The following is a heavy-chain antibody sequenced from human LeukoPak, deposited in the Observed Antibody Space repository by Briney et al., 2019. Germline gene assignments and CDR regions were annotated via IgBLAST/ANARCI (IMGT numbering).Heavy chain of an antibody. Sequence: ASVKVSCKASGYTFSNYGISWVRQAPGQGPEWMGWISTYDGATYYPQRLQGRVTMTTDTSTSTAYMELRSLRSGDTAVYYCARDYGSGDTRFDYWGQGTLVTVSS. CDR1: GYTFSNYG. CDR2: ISTYDGAT. CDR3: ARDYGSGDTRFDY. J-gene: IGHJ4*02. V-gene: IGHV1-18*01. D-gene: IGHD3-10*01.